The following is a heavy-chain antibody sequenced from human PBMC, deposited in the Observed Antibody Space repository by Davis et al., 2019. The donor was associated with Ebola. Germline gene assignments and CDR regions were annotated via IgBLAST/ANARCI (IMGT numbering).Heavy chain of an antibody. D-gene: IGHD6-13*01. CDR2: ISVYNGNT. Sequence: ASVKVSCKASGYTFNNYAISWVRQAPGQGLEWMGWISVYNGNTNYAQKVQGRVAMTTDTSTGTAYLDLRSLRSDDTAVYFCARLSSTWSSLYGMDVWGQGTTVTVSS. J-gene: IGHJ6*02. CDR1: GYTFNNYA. V-gene: IGHV1-18*01. CDR3: ARLSSTWSSLYGMDV.